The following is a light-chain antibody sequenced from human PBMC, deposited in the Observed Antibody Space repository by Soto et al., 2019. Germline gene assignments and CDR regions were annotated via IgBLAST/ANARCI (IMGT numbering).Light chain of an antibody. J-gene: IGKJ4*01. CDR2: GAS. V-gene: IGKV3D-15*01. CDR3: QQYDNWPLT. CDR1: QSVDSN. Sequence: KEMTNSLATMSVSKIERPRLYCRASQSVDSNLAWYQQKPGQAPRLLIFGASTRATGIPARFSGSGSGTDFTLTISSLQSEDFGVYFCQQYDNWPLTFGGGTKVDI.